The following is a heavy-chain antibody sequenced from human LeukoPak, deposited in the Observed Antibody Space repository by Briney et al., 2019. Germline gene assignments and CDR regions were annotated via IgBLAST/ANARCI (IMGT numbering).Heavy chain of an antibody. V-gene: IGHV3-23*01. Sequence: PGESLRLSCAASGFTFSSYAMSWVRQAPGKGLEWASGISTSGGSTSYADSVKGRFTISRDNPRNTLYMQMNSLRAEDTALYYCAIMHPYYDGSGYWVQWGQGTLDTVSS. CDR3: AIMHPYYDGSGYWVQ. D-gene: IGHD3-22*01. CDR1: GFTFSSYA. J-gene: IGHJ4*02. CDR2: ISTSGGST.